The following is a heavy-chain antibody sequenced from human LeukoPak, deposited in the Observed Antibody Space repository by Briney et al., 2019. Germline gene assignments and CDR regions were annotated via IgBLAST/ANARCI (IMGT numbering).Heavy chain of an antibody. J-gene: IGHJ5*02. CDR2: INHSGST. V-gene: IGHV4-34*01. CDR1: GGSFSGYY. Sequence: TETLSLTCAVYGGSFSGYYWSWIRQPPGKGLEWIGEINHSGSTNYNPSLKSRVTISVDTPKNQFSLKLSSVTAADTAVYYCARETTAAIVVVVAATYNWFDPWGQGTLVTVSS. D-gene: IGHD2-15*01. CDR3: ARETTAAIVVVVAATYNWFDP.